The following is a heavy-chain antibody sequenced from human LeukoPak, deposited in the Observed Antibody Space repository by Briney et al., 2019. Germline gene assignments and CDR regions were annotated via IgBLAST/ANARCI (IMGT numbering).Heavy chain of an antibody. D-gene: IGHD1-14*01. CDR1: GFTFDDYA. Sequence: PGRSLRLSCAASGFTFDDYAMHWVRQAPGKGLEWVSGISWNSGSIGYADSVKGRFTISRDNAKNSLYLQINSLRVEDTAVYYCATSFRDREEKIDYWGQGSLVTVSS. CDR2: ISWNSGSI. J-gene: IGHJ4*02. V-gene: IGHV3-9*01. CDR3: ATSFRDREEKIDY.